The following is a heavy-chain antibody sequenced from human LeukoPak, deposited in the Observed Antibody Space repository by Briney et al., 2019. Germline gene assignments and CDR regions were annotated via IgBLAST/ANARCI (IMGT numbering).Heavy chain of an antibody. J-gene: IGHJ4*02. Sequence: GGALRLSCEASGFSMSVYWMSWVRQAPGKGLEWVGNIKQDGSERNYVDSVKGRFTISSDNAKKSLYLQMNSLRAEDTAVYYCARDWGAYYHFFDYWGQGTLVTVSS. CDR2: IKQDGSER. CDR1: GFSMSVYW. CDR3: ARDWGAYYHFFDY. V-gene: IGHV3-7*01. D-gene: IGHD3-22*01.